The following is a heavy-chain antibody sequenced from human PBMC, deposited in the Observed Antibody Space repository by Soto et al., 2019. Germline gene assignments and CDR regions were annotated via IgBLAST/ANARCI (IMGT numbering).Heavy chain of an antibody. V-gene: IGHV3-11*01. Sequence: PGGSLRLSCAASGFTFSDYYMSWFRQAPGKGLEWVSYISSSGRTIYYADSMKGRFTISRDNAKNSLYLQMNSLRAEDTAVYYCARSPTYFDYWGQGTLVTVSS. CDR2: ISSSGRTI. CDR3: ARSPTYFDY. CDR1: GFTFSDYY. J-gene: IGHJ4*02.